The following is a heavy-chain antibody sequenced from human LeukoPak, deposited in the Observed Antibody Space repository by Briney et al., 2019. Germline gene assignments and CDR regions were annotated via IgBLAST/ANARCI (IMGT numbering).Heavy chain of an antibody. CDR1: GFTFISYA. Sequence: GGSLRLSCAASGFTFISYAMNWVRQAPGKGLEWVSAISGSGGSTYYADSVKGRFTISRDNSKNTLYLQMNSLRAEDTAVYYCAKTSSIVVVPAAMEDVWGQGTTVTVSS. V-gene: IGHV3-23*01. D-gene: IGHD2-2*01. J-gene: IGHJ6*02. CDR3: AKTSSIVVVPAAMEDV. CDR2: ISGSGGST.